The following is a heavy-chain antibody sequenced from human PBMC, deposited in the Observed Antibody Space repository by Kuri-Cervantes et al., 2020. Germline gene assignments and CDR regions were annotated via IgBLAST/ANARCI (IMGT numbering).Heavy chain of an antibody. CDR2: ISSSGSTI. CDR3: ASMVRGTLLSYFDY. Sequence: GESLKISCAASGSTFSDYYMSWIRQAPGKGLEWVSYISSSGSTIYYADSVKGRFTISRDNAKNSLYLQMNSLRAEDTAVHYCASMVRGTLLSYFDYWGQGTLVTVSS. CDR1: GSTFSDYY. V-gene: IGHV3-11*04. D-gene: IGHD3-10*01. J-gene: IGHJ4*02.